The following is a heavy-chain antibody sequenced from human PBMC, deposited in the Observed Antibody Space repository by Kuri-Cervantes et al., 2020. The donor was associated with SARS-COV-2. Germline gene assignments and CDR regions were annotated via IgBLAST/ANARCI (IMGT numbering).Heavy chain of an antibody. CDR3: ARDGPRGFYYDSSGYSDWFDP. D-gene: IGHD3-22*01. Sequence: GALKISCAASGFTFSSYSMNWVRQAPGKGLEWVSSISSSSSYIYYADSVKGRFTISRDNAKNSLYLRMNSLRAEDTAVYYCARDGPRGFYYDSSGYSDWFDPWGQGTLVTVSS. J-gene: IGHJ5*02. CDR1: GFTFSSYS. V-gene: IGHV3-21*01. CDR2: ISSSSSYI.